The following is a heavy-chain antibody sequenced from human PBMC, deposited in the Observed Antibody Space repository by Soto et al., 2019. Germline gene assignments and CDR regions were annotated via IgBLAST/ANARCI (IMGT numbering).Heavy chain of an antibody. Sequence: EVQLVESGGGLVQPGGSLRLSCAASGFTFTAAWMHWVRQTPGKGLEWVGRIKGKSDGGVADYAAPVRGRFTISRDDSNDTLYLQMNSLKIEDTGVYYCTTDGAHRDGRGNYYEGAYWGQGTLVTVAS. V-gene: IGHV3-15*07. CDR2: IKGKSDGGVA. CDR1: GFTFTAAW. D-gene: IGHD3-22*01. CDR3: TTDGAHRDGRGNYYEGAY. J-gene: IGHJ4*02.